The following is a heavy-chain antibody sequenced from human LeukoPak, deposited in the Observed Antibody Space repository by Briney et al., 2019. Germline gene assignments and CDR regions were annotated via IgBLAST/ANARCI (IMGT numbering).Heavy chain of an antibody. Sequence: PSETLSLTCAVYGGSFSGYYWSWIRQPPGKGLEWIGEINHSGSTNYNPSLKSRDTISVDTSKNQFSLKLSSVTAADTAVYYCASGRGYSYGYSDYWGQGTLVTVSS. CDR1: GGSFSGYY. CDR3: ASGRGYSYGYSDY. D-gene: IGHD5-18*01. J-gene: IGHJ4*02. V-gene: IGHV4-34*01. CDR2: INHSGST.